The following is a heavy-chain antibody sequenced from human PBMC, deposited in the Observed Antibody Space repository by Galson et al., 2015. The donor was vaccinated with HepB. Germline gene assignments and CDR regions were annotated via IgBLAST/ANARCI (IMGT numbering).Heavy chain of an antibody. CDR3: AKPPTLSPSYYFDY. CDR2: ISYDGSNK. CDR1: GFTFSNYV. V-gene: IGHV3-30*18. Sequence: SLRLSCAASGFTFSNYVIHWVRQAPGEGLEWLAVISYDGSNKYYADSVKGRFTISRDNSKNTLYLQMNSLRIEDTAVYYCAKPPTLSPSYYFDYWGQGTLVTVSS. J-gene: IGHJ4*02.